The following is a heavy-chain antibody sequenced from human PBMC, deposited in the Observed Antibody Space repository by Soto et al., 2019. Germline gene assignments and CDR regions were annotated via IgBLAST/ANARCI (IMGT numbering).Heavy chain of an antibody. CDR2: IWYDGSNK. CDR1: GFTFSSYG. Sequence: GGSLRLSCAASGFTFSSYGMHWVRQAPGKGLEWVAVIWYDGSNKYYADSVKGRFTISRDNSKNTLYLQMNSLRAEDTAVYYCANPEMGPWLAPFDYWGQGNLVTVS. J-gene: IGHJ4*02. CDR3: ANPEMGPWLAPFDY. D-gene: IGHD6-19*01. V-gene: IGHV3-33*06.